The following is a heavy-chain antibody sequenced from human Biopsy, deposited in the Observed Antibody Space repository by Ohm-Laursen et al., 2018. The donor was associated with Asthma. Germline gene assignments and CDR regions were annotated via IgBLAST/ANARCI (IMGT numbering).Heavy chain of an antibody. CDR1: GFTFSTYA. V-gene: IGHV3-30*03. CDR3: ARVGYSSSWYGDYYYGMDV. D-gene: IGHD6-13*01. J-gene: IGHJ6*02. CDR2: ISYDGSKR. Sequence: RSLRLSCAASGFTFSTYAMHWVRQAPGKGLEWVALISYDGSKRHSADSVRGRFTISRDNSKNTLYLQMNSLRAEDTAVYYCARVGYSSSWYGDYYYGMDVWGQGTTVTVSS.